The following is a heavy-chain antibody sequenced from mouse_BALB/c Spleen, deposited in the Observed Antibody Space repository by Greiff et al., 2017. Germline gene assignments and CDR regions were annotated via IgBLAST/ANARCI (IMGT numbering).Heavy chain of an antibody. D-gene: IGHD3-3*01. J-gene: IGHJ4*01. CDR1: GYTFTSYW. V-gene: IGHV1-87*01. CDR3: ARGTAGDPLYAMDY. Sequence: QVQLQQSGAELARPGASVKLSCKASGYTFTSYWMQWVKQRPGQGLEWIGAIYPGDGDTRYTQKFKGKATLTADKSSSTAYMQLSSLASEDSAVYYCARGTAGDPLYAMDYWGQGTSVTVSS. CDR2: IYPGDGDT.